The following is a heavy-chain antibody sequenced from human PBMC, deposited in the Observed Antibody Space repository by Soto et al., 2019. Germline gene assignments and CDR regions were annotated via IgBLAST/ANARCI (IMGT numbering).Heavy chain of an antibody. V-gene: IGHV3-23*01. D-gene: IGHD4-17*01. CDR3: AKSTVTYLSVGYGMDV. CDR2: ISGSGGST. Sequence: GGSLRLSCAASGFTFSSYAMSRVRQAPGKGLEWVSAISGSGGSTYYADSVKGRFTISRDNSKNTLYLQMNSLRAEDTAVYYCAKSTVTYLSVGYGMDVWGQGTTVTVSS. J-gene: IGHJ6*02. CDR1: GFTFSSYA.